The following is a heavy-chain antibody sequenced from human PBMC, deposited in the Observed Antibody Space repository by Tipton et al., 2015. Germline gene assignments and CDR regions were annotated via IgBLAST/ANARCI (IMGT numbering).Heavy chain of an antibody. Sequence: GLVKPSQTLSLTCVISGDSVSSTSAAWNWIRQSPSRGLEWLGRTYYRSKWFNEYAVSVRSRITINTDTSKNQFSLHLNSVTPEDTAVYYCARGQYSGFDIWGRGTRVTVSS. V-gene: IGHV6-1*01. CDR1: GDSVSSTSAA. CDR2: TYYRSKWFN. CDR3: ARGQYSGFDI. J-gene: IGHJ3*02. D-gene: IGHD2/OR15-2a*01.